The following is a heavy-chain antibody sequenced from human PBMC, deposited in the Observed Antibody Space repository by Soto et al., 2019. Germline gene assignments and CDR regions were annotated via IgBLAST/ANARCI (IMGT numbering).Heavy chain of an antibody. Sequence: QVQLVQSGAEVKKPGASVKVSCKASGYTFTSYYMHWVRQAPGQGLEWMGIINPSGGSTSYAQKFQGRVNMTRDTSTSTVYMELSSLGSEDTAVYYWGRARRPGGGGMDVWGQGTTVTVSS. CDR1: GYTFTSYY. CDR2: INPSGGST. CDR3: GRARRPGGGGMDV. J-gene: IGHJ6*02. D-gene: IGHD3-10*01. V-gene: IGHV1-46*01.